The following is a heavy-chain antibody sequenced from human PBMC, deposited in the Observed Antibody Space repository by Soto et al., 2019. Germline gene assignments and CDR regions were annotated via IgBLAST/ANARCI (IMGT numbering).Heavy chain of an antibody. Sequence: SVKVSCKASGGTFSSYAISWVRQAPGQGLEWMGGIIPIFGTANYAQKFQGRVTITADESTSTAYMELSSLRSEDTAVYYCARVSGDSSGYLNEVYYYCGMDVWGQGTTVTVSS. V-gene: IGHV1-69*13. CDR1: GGTFSSYA. D-gene: IGHD3-22*01. CDR2: IIPIFGTA. CDR3: ARVSGDSSGYLNEVYYYCGMDV. J-gene: IGHJ6*02.